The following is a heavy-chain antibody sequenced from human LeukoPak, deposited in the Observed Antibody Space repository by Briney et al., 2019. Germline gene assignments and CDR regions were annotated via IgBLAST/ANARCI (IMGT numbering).Heavy chain of an antibody. CDR2: IKPDGSEK. J-gene: IGHJ4*02. CDR1: GFSFDTYW. V-gene: IGHV3-7*01. D-gene: IGHD4-17*01. CDR3: ARHPYGVLDY. Sequence: GGPLRLSCAVSGFSFDTYWMTWVRQAPGKGLEWVANIKPDGSEKYYVDSVKGRFTISRDNARNSLYLQMNSLRAEDTAVYYCARHPYGVLDYWGQGTLVIVSS.